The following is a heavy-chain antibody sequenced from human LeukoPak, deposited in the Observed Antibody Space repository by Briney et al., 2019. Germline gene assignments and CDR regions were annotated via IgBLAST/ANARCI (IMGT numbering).Heavy chain of an antibody. CDR1: GGSISSHY. Sequence: SETLSLTCTVSGGSISSHYWSWIRQPPGKGLEWIGYIYYSESTNYNPSLKSRVTISVDTSKNQFSLKLSSVTAADTAVYYCARSSGWYEHDYWGQGTLVTVSS. CDR3: ARSSGWYEHDY. J-gene: IGHJ4*02. D-gene: IGHD6-19*01. CDR2: IYYSEST. V-gene: IGHV4-59*11.